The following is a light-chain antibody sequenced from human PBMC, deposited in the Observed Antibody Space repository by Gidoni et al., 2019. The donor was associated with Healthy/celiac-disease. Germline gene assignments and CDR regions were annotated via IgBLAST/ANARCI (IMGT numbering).Light chain of an antibody. V-gene: IGKV3-20*01. CDR3: QQYGSPPT. CDR1: QSVSSSY. J-gene: IGKJ5*01. CDR2: GAS. Sequence: ETQSPQSPGTLSLSPGERATRSCRASQSVSSSYLAWYQQTPGHAPRLLIYGASSIATGIPDRFSGSGSGTDSPLTISRLQPEDFAVYYCQQYGSPPTFGQGTRLEIK.